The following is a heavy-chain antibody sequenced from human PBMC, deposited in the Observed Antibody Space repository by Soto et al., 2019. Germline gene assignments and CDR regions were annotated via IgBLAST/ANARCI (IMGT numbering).Heavy chain of an antibody. CDR1: GYTFTNNW. CDR2: IYPGDSDA. V-gene: IGHV5-51*01. CDR3: ARLYGSSTSGLDV. J-gene: IGHJ6*01. Sequence: GESLKISCKGSGYTFTNNWIGWVRQMPGKGLEWMGIIYPGDSDARYSPSFQGQVTISVDKSISTAYLQWSSLKASDTAMYYCARLYGSSTSGLDVLGQGTTVTVSS. D-gene: IGHD6-6*01.